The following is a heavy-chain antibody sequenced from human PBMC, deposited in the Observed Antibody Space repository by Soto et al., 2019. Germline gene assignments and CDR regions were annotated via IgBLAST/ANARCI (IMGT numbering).Heavy chain of an antibody. CDR1: GFSLTSPGMC. CDR3: ARSIRGPRRFNGMDV. V-gene: IGHV2-70*13. CDR2: IERDDDDK. D-gene: IGHD1-20*01. Sequence: VSVPTLVNPTETLTLTCTFSGFSLTSPGMCVSWIRQPPGKALEWLALIERDDDDKYYSTSLKTRLTISKDTRKNQVVLTMANMDPADTGTYYCARSIRGPRRFNGMDVWGQGTTVTV. J-gene: IGHJ6*02.